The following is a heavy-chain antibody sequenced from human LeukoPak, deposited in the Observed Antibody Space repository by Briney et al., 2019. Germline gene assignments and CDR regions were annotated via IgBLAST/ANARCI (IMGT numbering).Heavy chain of an antibody. Sequence: PGRSLRLSCAASGFTFDDYAMHWVRQAPGKGLEWVSGISWNSGSIGYADSVKGRFTISRDNAKNSLYLQMNSLRAEDTALYYCAKDIRSVPVGSIDYWGQGTLVTVSS. CDR3: AKDIRSVPVGSIDY. J-gene: IGHJ4*02. CDR2: ISWNSGSI. D-gene: IGHD3-10*01. CDR1: GFTFDDYA. V-gene: IGHV3-9*01.